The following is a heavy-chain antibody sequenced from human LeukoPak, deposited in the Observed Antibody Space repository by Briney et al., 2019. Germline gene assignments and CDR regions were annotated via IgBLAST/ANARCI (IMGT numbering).Heavy chain of an antibody. CDR3: ADLGSRD. Sequence: PGGSLRLSCAASGFTFSSYWMHWVRQAPGKGLEWVATIKDDGSDKYYVDSEKGRFTISRDNAKKSLWLQMNSLRVEDTAMYYCADLGSRDWGQGTLVTVSS. CDR1: GFTFSSYW. CDR2: IKDDGSDK. J-gene: IGHJ4*02. V-gene: IGHV3-7*01. D-gene: IGHD3-16*01.